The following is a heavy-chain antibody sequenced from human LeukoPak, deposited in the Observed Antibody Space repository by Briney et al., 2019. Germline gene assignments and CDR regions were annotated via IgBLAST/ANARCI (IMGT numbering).Heavy chain of an antibody. V-gene: IGHV3-7*03. J-gene: IGHJ6*02. CDR1: GFTFSDHY. CDR2: INHNGNVN. D-gene: IGHD3-16*01. CDR3: ARGGGLDV. Sequence: GGSLRLSCAASGFTFSDHYLDWVRQAPGKGLEWVASINHNGNVNYYVDSVKGRFTISRDNAKNSLYLQMSNLRAEDTAVYFCARGGGLDVWGQGATVTVSS.